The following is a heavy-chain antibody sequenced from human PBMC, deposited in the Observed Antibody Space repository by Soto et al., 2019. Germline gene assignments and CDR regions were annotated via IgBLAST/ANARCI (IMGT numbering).Heavy chain of an antibody. CDR1: GASFSSDDSY. CDR2: ISYSGT. D-gene: IGHD3-3*01. V-gene: IGHV4-30-4*01. CDR3: ARIGTLLGIVTNNWFDP. J-gene: IGHJ5*02. Sequence: KTSETLSLTCTVSGASFSSDDSYWSWIRQPPGKGLEWIAYISYSGTYYNPSLKSRVTTSLDGSKNQISLYLSSVTAADTAVYYCARIGTLLGIVTNNWFDPWGQGTLVTVSS.